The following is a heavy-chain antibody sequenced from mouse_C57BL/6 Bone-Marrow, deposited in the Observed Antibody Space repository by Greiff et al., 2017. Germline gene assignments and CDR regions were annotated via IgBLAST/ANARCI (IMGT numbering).Heavy chain of an antibody. D-gene: IGHD2-4*01. CDR1: GYTFTGYW. J-gene: IGHJ3*01. CDR2: ILPGSGST. CDR3: ANYDYDPFAY. V-gene: IGHV1-9*01. Sequence: QVQLQQSGAELMQPGASVKLSCKATGYTFTGYWIEWVKQRPGHGLEWIGEILPGSGSTNYNEKFKGKGTFTADTSSNPAYMQLSRLTTEYSADYYCANYDYDPFAYWGQATLATVSA.